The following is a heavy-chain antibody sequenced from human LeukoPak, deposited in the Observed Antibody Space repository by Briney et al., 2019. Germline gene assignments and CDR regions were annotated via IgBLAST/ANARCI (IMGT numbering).Heavy chain of an antibody. CDR1: GYTFTSYA. J-gene: IGHJ6*02. CDR3: ARGVGPIVATITGYYCGMDV. D-gene: IGHD5-12*01. Sequence: SVKVSCKASGYTFTSYAMNWVRQAPGQGLEWMGGIIPIFGTANYAQKFQGRVTITADESTSTAYMELSSLRSEDTAVYYCARGVGPIVATITGYYCGMDVWGQGTTVTVSS. V-gene: IGHV1-69*13. CDR2: IIPIFGTA.